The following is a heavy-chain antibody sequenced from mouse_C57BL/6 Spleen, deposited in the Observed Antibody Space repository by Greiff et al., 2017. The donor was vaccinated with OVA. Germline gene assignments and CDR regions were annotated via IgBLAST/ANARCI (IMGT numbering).Heavy chain of an antibody. CDR1: GYTFTSYG. Sequence: QVHVKQSGAELARPGASVKLSCKASGYTFTSYGISWVKQRTGQGLEWIGEIYPRSGNTYYNEKFKGKATLTADKSSSTAYMELRSLTSEDSAVYFCARNYGSSSTLFAYWGQGTLVTVSA. CDR3: ARNYGSSSTLFAY. V-gene: IGHV1-81*01. CDR2: IYPRSGNT. D-gene: IGHD1-1*01. J-gene: IGHJ3*01.